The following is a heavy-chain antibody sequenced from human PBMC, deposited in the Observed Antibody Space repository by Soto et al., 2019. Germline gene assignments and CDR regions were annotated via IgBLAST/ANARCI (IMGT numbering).Heavy chain of an antibody. CDR3: ARNGGRFFGN. D-gene: IGHD2-8*01. CDR1: DGSINSNTW. J-gene: IGHJ4*02. V-gene: IGHV4-4*02. CDR2: TSHSGNT. Sequence: SETLSLTCVVSDGSINSNTWWSRVRQPPDKGLERIGETSHSGNTKYKPSLKSRVTISVDRSKSQFSLRLTSVTAADTAVYYCARNGGRFFGNWGPGTLVTVSS.